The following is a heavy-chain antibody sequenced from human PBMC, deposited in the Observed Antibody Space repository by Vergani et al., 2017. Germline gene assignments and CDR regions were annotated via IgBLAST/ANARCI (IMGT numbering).Heavy chain of an antibody. CDR3: ARHISVVRPSSMTAFDY. Sequence: QLQLQESGPGLLKPSETLSLTCSVSGTSISGSSYYWGWIRQPPGKGLEWIGSIFYTGTSYYNPSLESRATNSVDTSKNQFSLKLKSVTAADTAVYYCARHISVVRPSSMTAFDYWGQGTLVTVSS. CDR2: IFYTGTS. CDR1: GTSISGSSYY. J-gene: IGHJ4*02. V-gene: IGHV4-39*01. D-gene: IGHD2-21*01.